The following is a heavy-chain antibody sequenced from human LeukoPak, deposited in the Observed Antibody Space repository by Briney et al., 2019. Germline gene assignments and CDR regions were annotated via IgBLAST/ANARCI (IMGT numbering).Heavy chain of an antibody. CDR3: ARDRTSPLWFGELSRK. J-gene: IGHJ4*02. CDR1: GFTFSSYA. Sequence: PGGSLRLSCAASGFTFSSYAMHWVRQAPGKGLEWVSSISSSSSYIYYADSVKGRFTISRDNAKNSLYLQMNSLRAEDTAVYYCARDRTSPLWFGELSRKWGQGTLVTVSS. D-gene: IGHD3-10*01. V-gene: IGHV3-21*01. CDR2: ISSSSSYI.